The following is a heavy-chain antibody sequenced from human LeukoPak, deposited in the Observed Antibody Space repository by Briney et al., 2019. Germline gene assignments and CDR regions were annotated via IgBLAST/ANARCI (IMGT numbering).Heavy chain of an antibody. CDR2: ISAYNGNT. CDR1: GYTFTSYG. Sequence: RASVKVSCKASGYTFTSYGISWVRQAPGQGLEWMGWISAYNGNTNYAQKLRGRVTMTTDTSTSTAYMELRSLRSDDTAVYYCARDPWEATVVLTPFYYYYGMDVWGQGTTVTVSS. D-gene: IGHD4-23*01. V-gene: IGHV1-18*01. J-gene: IGHJ6*02. CDR3: ARDPWEATVVLTPFYYYYGMDV.